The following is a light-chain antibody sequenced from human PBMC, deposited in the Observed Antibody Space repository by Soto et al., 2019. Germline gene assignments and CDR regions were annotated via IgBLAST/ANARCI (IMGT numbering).Light chain of an antibody. CDR2: GNS. Sequence: QSVLTQPPSVSGAPGQTVTISCTGSSPSIGAGFDVHWYQQLPGTAPKLLIYGNSKRPSGVPDRFSGSKSGTSASLAITGLQAEDEADYYCQSYDSSLSGVVFGGGTKLTVL. V-gene: IGLV1-40*01. CDR1: SPSIGAGFD. CDR3: QSYDSSLSGVV. J-gene: IGLJ2*01.